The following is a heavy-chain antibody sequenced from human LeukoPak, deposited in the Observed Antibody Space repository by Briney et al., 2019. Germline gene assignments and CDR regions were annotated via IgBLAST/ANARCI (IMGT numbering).Heavy chain of an antibody. J-gene: IGHJ4*02. CDR1: GFTFDDYA. V-gene: IGHV3-9*01. D-gene: IGHD5-12*01. CDR2: IRWKCGSI. CDR3: AKDMGGVATTPFDY. Sequence: GRSLRLSCAASGFTFDDYAMHGVRQAPGKGLDGVSGIRWKCGSIRYAELGKGRIPNPREKDKNPLYLQMNSLRAEDTALYYWAKDMGGVATTPFDYWGQGTLVTVSS.